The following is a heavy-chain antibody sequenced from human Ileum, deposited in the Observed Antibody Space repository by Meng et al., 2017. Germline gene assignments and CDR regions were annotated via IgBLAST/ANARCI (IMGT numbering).Heavy chain of an antibody. D-gene: IGHD1-26*01. J-gene: IGHJ4*02. CDR2: TYYRSKWFN. V-gene: IGHV6-1*01. Sequence: QVPLHQSGPGLVKPSQTPPLTCAISGDSVSSNSAAWNWIRQSPSRGLEWLGRTYYRSKWFNEYAVSVKSRITINPDTSENQFSLQLNSVTPEDAAVYYCARGGGSYYHFDYWGQGTLVTVSS. CDR1: GDSVSSNSAA. CDR3: ARGGGSYYHFDY.